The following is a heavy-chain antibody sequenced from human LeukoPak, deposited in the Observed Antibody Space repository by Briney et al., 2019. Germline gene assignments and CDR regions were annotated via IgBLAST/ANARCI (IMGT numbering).Heavy chain of an antibody. CDR3: ARGGDYGDYKPPPDY. CDR1: GFTFSSYS. V-gene: IGHV3-21*01. Sequence: GSLRLSCAASGFTFSSYSMNWVRQAPGKGLEWVSSISSSSSYIYYADSVKGRFTISRDNAKNSLYLQMNSLRAEDTAVYYCARGGDYGDYKPPPDYWGQGTLVTVSS. J-gene: IGHJ4*02. CDR2: ISSSSSYI. D-gene: IGHD4-17*01.